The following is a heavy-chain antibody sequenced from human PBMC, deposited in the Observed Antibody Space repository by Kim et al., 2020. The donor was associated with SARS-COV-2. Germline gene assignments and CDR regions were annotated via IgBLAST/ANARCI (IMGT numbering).Heavy chain of an antibody. CDR1: GFTFSNAW. D-gene: IGHD3-9*01. CDR2: IKSKTDGGTT. Sequence: GGSLRLSCAASGFTFSNAWMSWVRQAPGKGLEWVGRIKSKTDGGTTDYAAPVKGRFTISRDDSKNTLYLQMNSLKTEDTAVYYCTMQLYYDILTVRSYYYYYGMDVWGQGTTVTVSS. J-gene: IGHJ6*02. CDR3: TMQLYYDILTVRSYYYYYGMDV. V-gene: IGHV3-15*01.